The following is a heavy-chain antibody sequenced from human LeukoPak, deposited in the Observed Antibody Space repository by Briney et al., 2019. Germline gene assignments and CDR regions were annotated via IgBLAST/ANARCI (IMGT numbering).Heavy chain of an antibody. CDR1: GYTFTSYW. CDR3: ARHPFPASYGDGDY. CDR2: IYPGDSDT. J-gene: IGHJ4*02. D-gene: IGHD4-17*01. Sequence: GESLKISCKGSGYTFTSYWIGWVRQMPGQGLEWMGIIYPGDSDTRYSPSFQGQVTIPADKSISTAYLQWSSLKASDTAMYYCARHPFPASYGDGDYWGQGTLVTVSS. V-gene: IGHV5-51*01.